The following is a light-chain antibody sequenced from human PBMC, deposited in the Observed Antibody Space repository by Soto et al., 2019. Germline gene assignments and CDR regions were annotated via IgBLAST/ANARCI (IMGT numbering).Light chain of an antibody. CDR1: QDIRGA. CDR2: DVS. Sequence: AIQLTQSPSSLSASVGDRVTITCRASQDIRGALAWYQQKPGKAPKIRIYDVSTLESGVTSRFSGSSSVTDFTLTISSLQPVDFATYYCQRFNSYPITFGQGTRLEIK. J-gene: IGKJ5*01. CDR3: QRFNSYPIT. V-gene: IGKV1-13*02.